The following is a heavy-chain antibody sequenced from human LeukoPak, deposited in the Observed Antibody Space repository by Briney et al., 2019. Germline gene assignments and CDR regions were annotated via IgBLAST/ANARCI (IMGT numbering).Heavy chain of an antibody. CDR3: AGWGRIGMIVVNEFSAFDI. D-gene: IGHD3-22*01. Sequence: GASVKVSCKTSGYTFIDYYVHWVRKAPGQGLEWLGWINPNSGGTSNAQMLQGRVTMTRDTSISTAYMELSRLRSDDTAVYYCAGWGRIGMIVVNEFSAFDIWGQGTMVTVSS. CDR2: INPNSGGT. J-gene: IGHJ3*02. CDR1: GYTFIDYY. V-gene: IGHV1-2*02.